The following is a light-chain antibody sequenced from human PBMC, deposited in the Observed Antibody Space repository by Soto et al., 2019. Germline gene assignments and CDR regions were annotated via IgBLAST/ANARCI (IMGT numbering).Light chain of an antibody. CDR3: MQSTQLPPT. CDR2: EVS. Sequence: DVVMTQTPLSMSVAPGQPASISCKSSQSLLHITGETFLFWYLQKPGQSPQLLIYEVSTRFSGVPDRVSGRGSGTCITLEISRVETDDFGIYSCMQSTQLPPTFGQGTQLGIE. CDR1: QSLLHITGETF. J-gene: IGKJ5*01. V-gene: IGKV2D-29*02.